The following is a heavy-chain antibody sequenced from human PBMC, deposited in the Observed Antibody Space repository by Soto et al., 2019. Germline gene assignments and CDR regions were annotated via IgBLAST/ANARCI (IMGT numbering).Heavy chain of an antibody. CDR2: IYWDDDK. Sequence: QITLKESGPTLVKPTQPLTLTCTFSGFSLGNSGVGVGWFLQPPGKALEWLALIYWDDDKRYSPSLKSRLTITKDTSKNQVVLTMTNMDPVDTATYYCAHLTTGGFYFDYWGQGTLVTVSS. D-gene: IGHD4-17*01. CDR1: GFSLGNSGVG. CDR3: AHLTTGGFYFDY. V-gene: IGHV2-5*02. J-gene: IGHJ4*02.